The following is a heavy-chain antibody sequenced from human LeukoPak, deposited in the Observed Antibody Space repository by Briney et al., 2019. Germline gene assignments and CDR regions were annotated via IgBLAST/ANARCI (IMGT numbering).Heavy chain of an antibody. CDR2: ISSSSSYI. CDR3: ARGGYGDYPLRYYYYGMDV. Sequence: GGSLRLSCAASGFTFSSYSIKWVRQAPGKGLGWVSSISSSSSYIYYADSVKGRFTISRDNAKNSLYLQVNRLRAEDTAVYYCARGGYGDYPLRYYYYGMDVWGQGTTVTVSS. D-gene: IGHD4-17*01. V-gene: IGHV3-21*01. CDR1: GFTFSSYS. J-gene: IGHJ6*02.